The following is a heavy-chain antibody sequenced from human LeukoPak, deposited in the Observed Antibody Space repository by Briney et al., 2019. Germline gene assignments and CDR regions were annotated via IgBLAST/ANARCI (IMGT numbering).Heavy chain of an antibody. Sequence: ASVKVSCKASGGTFSSYAISWVRQAPGQGLEWMGGFIPIFGTANYAQKFQGRVTITTDESTSTAYMELSSLRSEDTAVYYCARPRSLIVGATRDAFDIWGQGTMVTVSS. V-gene: IGHV1-69*05. CDR1: GGTFSSYA. CDR3: ARPRSLIVGATRDAFDI. D-gene: IGHD1-26*01. CDR2: FIPIFGTA. J-gene: IGHJ3*02.